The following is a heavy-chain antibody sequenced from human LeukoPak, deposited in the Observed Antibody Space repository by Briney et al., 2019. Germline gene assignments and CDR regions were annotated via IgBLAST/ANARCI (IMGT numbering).Heavy chain of an antibody. V-gene: IGHV4-61*02. CDR1: GGSISSGSYY. Sequence: SETLSLTCTVAGGSISSGSYYWSWIRQPAGKGLEWIGRIYTSGSTNYNPSLKSRVTISVDTTKNPFSLKLSSVTAADTAVYYFARDVQPDDAFDIWGQGTMVTVSS. J-gene: IGHJ3*02. D-gene: IGHD6-13*01. CDR3: ARDVQPDDAFDI. CDR2: IYTSGST.